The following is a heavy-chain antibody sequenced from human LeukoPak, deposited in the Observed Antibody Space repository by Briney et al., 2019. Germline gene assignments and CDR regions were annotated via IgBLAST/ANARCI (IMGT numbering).Heavy chain of an antibody. CDR1: GFTFSSYA. CDR2: ISGSGGST. CDR3: ARLGMDGYNHGFFS. D-gene: IGHD5-24*01. V-gene: IGHV3-23*01. J-gene: IGHJ4*02. Sequence: GGSLRLSCAASGFTFSSYALSWVRQAPGKGLEWVSAISGSGGSTYYADSVKGRFTISRDNSKNTLYLQMNSLRAEDTAVYYCARLGMDGYNHGFFSRGQGTLVTVSS.